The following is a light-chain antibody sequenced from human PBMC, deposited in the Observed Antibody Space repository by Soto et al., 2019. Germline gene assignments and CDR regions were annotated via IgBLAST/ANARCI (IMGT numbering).Light chain of an antibody. V-gene: IGKV1-17*01. CDR1: QGIRND. CDR2: AAS. Sequence: IRMTQSPSSLSASVGERVTITCRASQGIRNDLGWYQQTRGKAPKLXIYAASSLQSGVPSRFSGSGAGTEFTLTISSLQPDDVATDYCQQYNTYSWTFGQGTQVDIK. J-gene: IGKJ1*01. CDR3: QQYNTYSWT.